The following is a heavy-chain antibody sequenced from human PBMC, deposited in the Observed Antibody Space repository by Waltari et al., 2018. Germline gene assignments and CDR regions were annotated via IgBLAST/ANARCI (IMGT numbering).Heavy chain of an antibody. D-gene: IGHD6-6*01. J-gene: IGHJ4*02. CDR1: GGSISSSSYY. V-gene: IGHV4-39*01. CDR2: IYYSGCT. Sequence: QLQLQESGPGLVKPSETLSLTCTVSGGSISSSSYYWGWIRQPPGKGLEWIGSIYYSGCTYYNPSLKSRVTISVDTSKNQFSLKLSSVTAADTAVYYCAVGRSSSSSSGCYFDYWGQGTLVTVSS. CDR3: AVGRSSSSSSGCYFDY.